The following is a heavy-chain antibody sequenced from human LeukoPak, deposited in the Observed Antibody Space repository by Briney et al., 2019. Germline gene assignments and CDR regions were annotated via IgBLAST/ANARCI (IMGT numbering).Heavy chain of an antibody. J-gene: IGHJ4*02. V-gene: IGHV3-23*01. D-gene: IGHD2-21*02. Sequence: GGSLGLSCAASGFTFRSYGMSLVRYPPARGLAWNSHISGTGGVAHYAGSVKGRFTISRDNSKNTLYLQMNSLRGEDTAVYYCAEDCSYIDCYRCWGQGTLVTVSS. CDR1: GFTFRSYG. CDR2: ISGTGGVA. CDR3: AEDCSYIDCYRC.